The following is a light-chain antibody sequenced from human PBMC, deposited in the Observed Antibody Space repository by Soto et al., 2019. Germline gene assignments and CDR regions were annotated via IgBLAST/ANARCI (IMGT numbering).Light chain of an antibody. CDR3: QQRTDRPPWT. Sequence: VMTQSPATLSLSPGERATLSCRASQSINSKLVWYQQKPGQAPRLLIFDASQRATGIPARFRGSGSGTDFTLSISSLEPEDFAVYYCQQRTDRPPWTFGQGTKVDIK. J-gene: IGKJ1*01. CDR2: DAS. V-gene: IGKV3-11*01. CDR1: QSINSK.